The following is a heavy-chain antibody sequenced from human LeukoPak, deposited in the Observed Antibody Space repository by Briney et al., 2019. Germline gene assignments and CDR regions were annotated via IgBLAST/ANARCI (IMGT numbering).Heavy chain of an antibody. CDR2: MNPQSGNT. D-gene: IGHD1-26*01. V-gene: IGHV1-8*03. J-gene: IGHJ4*02. CDR1: GYMFTNYD. CDR3: ARVGGGSYYSSDY. Sequence: ASVKVSCKASGYMFTNYDINWVRQATGQGLEWMGWMNPQSGNTGYAQKFRGRVTITRDTSITTAYMELSSLRSEDTAVYYCARVGGGSYYSSDYWGQGTLVTVSS.